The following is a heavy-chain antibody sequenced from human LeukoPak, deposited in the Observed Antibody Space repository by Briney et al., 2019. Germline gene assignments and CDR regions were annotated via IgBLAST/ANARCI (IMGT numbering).Heavy chain of an antibody. Sequence: PGGSLRLSCAASGFTFSSYSMNWIRQPPGKGLEWIGSIYYSGSTYYNPSLKSRVTISVDTSKNQFSLKLSSVTAADTAVYYCARLVVVAATGYYYYYYMDVWGKGTTVTISS. CDR1: GFTFSSYS. V-gene: IGHV4-39*01. CDR3: ARLVVVAATGYYYYYYMDV. J-gene: IGHJ6*03. D-gene: IGHD2-15*01. CDR2: IYYSGST.